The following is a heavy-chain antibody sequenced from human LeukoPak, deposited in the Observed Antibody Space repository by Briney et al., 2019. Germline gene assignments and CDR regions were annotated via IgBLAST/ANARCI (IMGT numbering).Heavy chain of an antibody. J-gene: IGHJ4*02. CDR1: GGSINSYY. CDR2: IYSSGST. Sequence: SETLSLTCTVSGGSINSYYWSWIRQPAGEGLEWIGRIYSSGSTNYNPSLKSRVSMSVHTSKNQFSLKLTSVTTADTAVYYCARGGKATVVTMWGQGILVTVSS. D-gene: IGHD4-23*01. CDR3: ARGGKATVVTM. V-gene: IGHV4-4*07.